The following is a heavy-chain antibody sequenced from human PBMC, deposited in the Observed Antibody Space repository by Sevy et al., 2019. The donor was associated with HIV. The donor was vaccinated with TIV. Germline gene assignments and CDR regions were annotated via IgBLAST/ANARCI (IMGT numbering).Heavy chain of an antibody. CDR1: GGSISSSSSY. CDR2: VHYSGST. D-gene: IGHD6-13*01. CDR3: ATYIAAVGSNWFDP. V-gene: IGHV4-39*06. Sequence: SETLSLTCTVSGGSISSSSSYWGWIRQPPGQPLEWIGSVHYSGSTYYNPSLKSRVTISVDTSESQFPLKLSSVTAADTAVYYCATYIAAVGSNWFDPWGQGTLVTVSS. J-gene: IGHJ5*02.